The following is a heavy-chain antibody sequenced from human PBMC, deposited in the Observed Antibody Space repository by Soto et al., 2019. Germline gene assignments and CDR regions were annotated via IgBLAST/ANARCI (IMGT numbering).Heavy chain of an antibody. V-gene: IGHV4-30-4*01. CDR2: IYYSGST. D-gene: IGHD2-8*01. CDR3: ARTERGYCTNGVCYTFDY. J-gene: IGHJ4*02. Sequence: SETLSLTCTVSGGSISSGDYYWSWIRQPPGKGLEWIGYIYYSGSTYYNPSLKSRVTISVDTSKNQFSLKLSSVTAADTAVYYCARTERGYCTNGVCYTFDYWGQGTLVTVS. CDR1: GGSISSGDYY.